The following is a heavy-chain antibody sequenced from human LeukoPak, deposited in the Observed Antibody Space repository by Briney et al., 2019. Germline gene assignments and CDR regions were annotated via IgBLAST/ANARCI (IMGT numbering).Heavy chain of an antibody. Sequence: GGSLRLSCAASGFTFSNHAMSWVRQAPGKGLEWVSGISGSGGSTNYADSVKGRFTISRDNSKNTLYLQMNSLRAEDTAVYYCAKGAQMVWDWFDRWGQGTLVTVSS. V-gene: IGHV3-23*01. CDR3: AKGAQMVWDWFDR. J-gene: IGHJ5*02. D-gene: IGHD2-8*01. CDR2: ISGSGGST. CDR1: GFTFSNHA.